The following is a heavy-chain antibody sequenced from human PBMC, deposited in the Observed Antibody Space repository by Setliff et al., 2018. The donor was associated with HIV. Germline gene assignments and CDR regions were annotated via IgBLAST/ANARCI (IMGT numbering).Heavy chain of an antibody. CDR1: GFSIKNDNW. CDR2: IFHDGTV. J-gene: IGHJ4*02. V-gene: IGHV4-4*02. Sequence: SETLSLTCVVSGFSIKNDNWWNWVRQTPGKGLEWTGQIFHDGTVTYKPSLESRVTILMDILKNQISLNVTSVTAADTATYYCAKTNIPMPRSGTRLESWGPGRLVTVSS. D-gene: IGHD2-2*02. CDR3: AKTNIPMPRSGTRLES.